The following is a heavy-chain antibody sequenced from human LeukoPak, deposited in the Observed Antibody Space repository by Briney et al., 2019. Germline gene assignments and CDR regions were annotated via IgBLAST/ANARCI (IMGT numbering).Heavy chain of an antibody. V-gene: IGHV3-66*01. D-gene: IGHD3-10*01. CDR2: IYSGGST. J-gene: IGHJ3*02. Sequence: GGSLRLSCAASGFTVSSNYMSWVRQAPGKGLEWVSVIYSGGSTYYADSVKGRFTISRDNSKNTLYLQMNSLRAEDTAVYYCARDCRLWFGELWNAFDIWGQGTMVTVSS. CDR1: GFTVSSNY. CDR3: ARDCRLWFGELWNAFDI.